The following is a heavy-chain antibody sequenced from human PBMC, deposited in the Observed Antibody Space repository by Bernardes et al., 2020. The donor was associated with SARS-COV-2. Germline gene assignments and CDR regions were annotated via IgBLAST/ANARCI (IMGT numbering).Heavy chain of an antibody. V-gene: IGHV6-1*01. J-gene: IGHJ6*02. Sequence: SQTLSLTCAISGDSVSSNSAAWNWIRQSPSRGLEWLGRTYYRSKWYNDYAVSVKSRITINPDTSKNQFSLQLNSVTPEDTAVYYCAREGRAPTGKTYYYYGMDVWGQGTTVTVSS. CDR3: AREGRAPTGKTYYYYGMDV. CDR1: GDSVSSNSAA. CDR2: TYYRSKWYN. D-gene: IGHD1-1*01.